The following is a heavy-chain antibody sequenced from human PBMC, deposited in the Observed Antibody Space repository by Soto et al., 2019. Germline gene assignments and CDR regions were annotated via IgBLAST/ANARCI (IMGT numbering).Heavy chain of an antibody. CDR3: ASIILTGYYIDY. V-gene: IGHV4-30-2*01. D-gene: IGHD3-9*01. J-gene: IGHJ4*02. CDR1: GGSISSGGYS. Sequence: SETLSLTCAVSGGSISSGGYSWSWIRQPPGKGLEWIGYIYHSGSTYYNPSLKSRVTISVDKSKNQFSLKLSSVTAADTAVYYCASIILTGYYIDYWGQGTLVTVSS. CDR2: IYHSGST.